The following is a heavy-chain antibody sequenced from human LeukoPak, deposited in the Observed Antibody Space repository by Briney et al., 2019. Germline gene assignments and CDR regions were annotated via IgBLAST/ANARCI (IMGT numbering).Heavy chain of an antibody. D-gene: IGHD2-15*01. V-gene: IGHV3-64*05. Sequence: GGSLRLSCSASGFTFSSYGMQWVRQAPGKGLEYVSAISSDGGSTYYADSVEGRFTISRDNTKNTLYVQMSSLRAGDTAVYYCVKCSGGSCYKPIDIWGQGTMVTVSS. CDR3: VKCSGGSCYKPIDI. CDR1: GFTFSSYG. CDR2: ISSDGGST. J-gene: IGHJ3*02.